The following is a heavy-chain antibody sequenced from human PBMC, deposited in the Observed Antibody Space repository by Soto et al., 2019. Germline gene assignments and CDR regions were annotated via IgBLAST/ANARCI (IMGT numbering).Heavy chain of an antibody. J-gene: IGHJ5*02. CDR3: ARAPRTTVVVADWFDP. V-gene: IGHV1-69*02. D-gene: IGHD2-15*01. CDR1: GGTFSSYT. CDR2: IIPILGIA. Sequence: QVQLVQSGAEVKKPGSSVKVSCKASGGTFSSYTISWVRQAPGQGLEWMGRIIPILGIANYAQKFQGRVTITAEKSTSTAYMELSSLRSEDTAVYYCARAPRTTVVVADWFDPWGQGTLVTVSS.